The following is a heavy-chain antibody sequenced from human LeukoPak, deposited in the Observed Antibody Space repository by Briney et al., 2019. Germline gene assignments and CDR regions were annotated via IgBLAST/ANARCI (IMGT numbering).Heavy chain of an antibody. CDR3: ARLIGGAGPGIDY. D-gene: IGHD3-16*01. CDR1: GXSISGYY. CDR2: IYYSGTT. Sequence: PSETLSLTCTVSGXSISGYYGNWIRQPPGKGLEWIGYIYYSGTTNYNPSLKSRVTISVDASKNQFSLKLTSVTAADTAVYYCARLIGGAGPGIDYWGQGSLVTVSS. V-gene: IGHV4-59*01. J-gene: IGHJ4*02.